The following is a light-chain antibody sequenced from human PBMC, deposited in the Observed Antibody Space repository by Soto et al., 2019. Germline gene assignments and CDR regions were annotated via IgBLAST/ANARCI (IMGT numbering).Light chain of an antibody. J-gene: IGLJ1*01. Sequence: QSVLTQPASVSGSPGQSITISCTGTSSDVGGYNYVSWYQQHPGKASKLMIYDVINRPSGVFNRFSGSKSGNTASLTISGLQAEDEADYYCSSYTSSSTQVFGTGTKVTVL. CDR2: DVI. CDR3: SSYTSSSTQV. V-gene: IGLV2-14*01. CDR1: SSDVGGYNY.